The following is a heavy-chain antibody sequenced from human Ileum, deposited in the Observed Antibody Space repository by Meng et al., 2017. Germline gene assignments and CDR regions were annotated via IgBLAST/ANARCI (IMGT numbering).Heavy chain of an antibody. V-gene: IGHV3-21*04. J-gene: IGHJ4*02. Sequence: EVQRGEAGVGLVKTGGLRRLSGVGSRSIFDTYDMTWVRQAPVKGLEWVSSMGLSHSRGSYADSVKGRFTISRDNAKSSLYLQMNSLRAEDTAIYYCASDPNWSTNWGQGTLVTVSS. CDR1: RSIFDTYD. CDR3: ASDPNWSTN. CDR2: MGLSHSRG. D-gene: IGHD1-1*01.